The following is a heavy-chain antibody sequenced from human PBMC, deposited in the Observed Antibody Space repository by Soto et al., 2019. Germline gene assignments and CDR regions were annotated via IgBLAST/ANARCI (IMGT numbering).Heavy chain of an antibody. Sequence: SETLSLTCSIYGGSFSGYYWSWIRQPPGKGLEWIGEINHSGNTNYNPSLKSRVTISVDTSNNQFSPKLNSVTAADTAVYYCASSGQAVLKGFYYPDMDVWGQGTTVTV. CDR1: GGSFSGYY. V-gene: IGHV4-34*01. CDR2: INHSGNT. J-gene: IGHJ6*02. D-gene: IGHD2-15*01. CDR3: ASSGQAVLKGFYYPDMDV.